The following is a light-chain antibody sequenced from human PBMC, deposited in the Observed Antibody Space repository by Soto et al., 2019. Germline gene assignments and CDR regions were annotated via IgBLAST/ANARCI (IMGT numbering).Light chain of an antibody. CDR1: QGISSW. V-gene: IGKV1-12*01. Sequence: DIQMTQSPSSVSASVGDRVTITCRASQGISSWLAWYQQKPGKAPKLLIYAASSLQSGVPSRFRGSESGTDFTPPLSSLQPEDFAPYYGQQANIFPYSFARGTKREIK. CDR2: AAS. J-gene: IGKJ2*01. CDR3: QQANIFPYS.